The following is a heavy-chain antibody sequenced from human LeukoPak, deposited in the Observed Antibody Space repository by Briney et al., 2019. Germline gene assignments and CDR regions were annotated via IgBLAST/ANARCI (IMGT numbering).Heavy chain of an antibody. CDR1: GYSISSGYY. CDR2: IYHSGST. J-gene: IGHJ3*02. Sequence: SETLSLTCAVSGYSISSGYYWGWIRQPPGTGLEWIGSIYHSGSTYYNPSLKSRVTISVDTSKNQFSLKLSSVTAADTAVYYCASPTIFGVASDAFDIWGQGTMVTVSS. CDR3: ASPTIFGVASDAFDI. D-gene: IGHD3-3*01. V-gene: IGHV4-38-2*01.